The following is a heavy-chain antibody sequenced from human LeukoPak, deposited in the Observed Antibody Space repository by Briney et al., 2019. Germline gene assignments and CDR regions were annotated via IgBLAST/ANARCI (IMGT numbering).Heavy chain of an antibody. CDR3: ARGGLDHAFDL. J-gene: IGHJ3*01. CDR2: IDNDGSAT. Sequence: PGGSLRLSCAASGFTLRTYWMYWVRQAPGKGPEYVSRIDNDGSATTYADSVKGRFTVSRDNAKSMVYLQMNSLRPEDTAMFYCARGGLDHAFDLWGQGTMVSVSS. V-gene: IGHV3-74*01. D-gene: IGHD3/OR15-3a*01. CDR1: GFTLRTYW.